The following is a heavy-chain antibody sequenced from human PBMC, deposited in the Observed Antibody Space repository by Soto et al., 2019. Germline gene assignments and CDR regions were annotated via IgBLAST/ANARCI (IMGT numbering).Heavy chain of an antibody. CDR3: AGVFYGGDSVNNY. D-gene: IGHD4-17*01. Sequence: QVQLVESGGGVVQPGRSLRLSCAASGFTFTSYALSWVRQAPGKGLEWVAATSYDASNKYHADSVKGRFTISRDNSKNTLDLQMNSLRGDDTAVYYCAGVFYGGDSVNNYWGQGTLVTVSS. V-gene: IGHV3-30-3*01. CDR2: TSYDASNK. CDR1: GFTFTSYA. J-gene: IGHJ4*02.